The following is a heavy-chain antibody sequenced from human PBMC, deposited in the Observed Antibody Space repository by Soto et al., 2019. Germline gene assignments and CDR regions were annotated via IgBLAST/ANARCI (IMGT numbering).Heavy chain of an antibody. CDR1: GFTFSNYW. Sequence: HPGGSLRLSCVDSGFTFSNYWMSWVRQAPGKGLEWVANIKQDGSEKYYVDSVKGRFTISRDNAKNSLYLQMHSLRAEDTAVYYCARDRGAEYGMDVWGQGTTVTVSS. CDR3: ARDRGAEYGMDV. J-gene: IGHJ6*02. CDR2: IKQDGSEK. D-gene: IGHD3-10*01. V-gene: IGHV3-7*01.